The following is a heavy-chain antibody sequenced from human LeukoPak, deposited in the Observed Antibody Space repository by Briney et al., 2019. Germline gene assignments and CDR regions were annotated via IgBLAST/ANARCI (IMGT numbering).Heavy chain of an antibody. V-gene: IGHV3-7*03. CDR1: GFTFSSYW. Sequence: QSGGSLRLSCAASGFTFSSYWMSWVRQAPGKGLEWVANIKQDGSEKYYVDSVKGRFTISRDNAKNSLYLQMNSLRAEDTALYYCAKDLGYYDSSGYDAFDIWGQGTMVTVSS. D-gene: IGHD3-22*01. J-gene: IGHJ3*02. CDR3: AKDLGYYDSSGYDAFDI. CDR2: IKQDGSEK.